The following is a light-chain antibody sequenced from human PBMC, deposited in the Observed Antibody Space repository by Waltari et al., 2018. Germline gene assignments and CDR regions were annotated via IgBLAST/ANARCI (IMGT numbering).Light chain of an antibody. CDR3: GSYRSTTIDV. J-gene: IGLJ1*01. CDR1: GSDIGAYNY. V-gene: IGLV2-14*01. CDR2: DFS. Sequence: QSALTQPASVSGSPGQSITISCTGTGSDIGAYNYVSWYQQPPGKPPKLMIYDFSNRPSGVSSRFSGSKSGNTASLTISGLQAEDEADYYCGSYRSTTIDVFGTGTKVTVL.